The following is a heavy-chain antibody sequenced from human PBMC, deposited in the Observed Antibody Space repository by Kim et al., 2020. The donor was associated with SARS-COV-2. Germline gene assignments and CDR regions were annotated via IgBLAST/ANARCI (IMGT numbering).Heavy chain of an antibody. V-gene: IGHV3-33*06. J-gene: IGHJ4*02. Sequence: FDETNEYYADSVKGRFTISRDNSKKTLFLQMNSLRAEDTAVYYCTNVDYWGQGTLVTVSS. CDR2: FDETNE. CDR3: TNVDY.